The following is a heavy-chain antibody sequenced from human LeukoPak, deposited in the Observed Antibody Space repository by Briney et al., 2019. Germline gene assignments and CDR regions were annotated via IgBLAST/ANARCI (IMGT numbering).Heavy chain of an antibody. CDR1: GFIFKKYW. D-gene: IGHD1-26*01. Sequence: GGSLRLSCAASGFIFKKYWMNWVRQVPGKGLEWVSAISGSGGSTYYADSVKGRFTISRDNSKNTLYLQMNSLRAEDTAVYYCAKDREGGWGQGTLVTVSS. V-gene: IGHV3-23*01. CDR2: ISGSGGST. J-gene: IGHJ4*02. CDR3: AKDREGG.